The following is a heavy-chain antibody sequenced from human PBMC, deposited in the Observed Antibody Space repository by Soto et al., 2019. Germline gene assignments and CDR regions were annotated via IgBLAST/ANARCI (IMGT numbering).Heavy chain of an antibody. J-gene: IGHJ6*02. CDR3: ARPHCSGGSCYSDYYYYGMDV. D-gene: IGHD2-15*01. CDR2: IIPIFGTA. CDR1: GGTFSSYA. Sequence: QVQLVQSGAEVKKPGSSVKVSCKASGGTFSSYAISWVRQAPGQGLDWMGGIIPIFGTANYAQKFQGRVTITADESTSTAYMELSSLRSEDTAVYYCARPHCSGGSCYSDYYYYGMDVWGQGTTVTVSS. V-gene: IGHV1-69*01.